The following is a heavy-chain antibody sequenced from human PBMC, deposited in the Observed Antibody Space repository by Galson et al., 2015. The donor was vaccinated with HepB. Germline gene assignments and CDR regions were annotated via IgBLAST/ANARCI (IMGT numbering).Heavy chain of an antibody. J-gene: IGHJ4*02. CDR2: IWYDGSNK. D-gene: IGHD5-18*01. CDR1: GFTFSSYG. CDR3: ARFDTAMVTADY. Sequence: SLRLSCAASGFTFSSYGMHWVRQAPGKGLEWVAVIWYDGSNKYYADSVKGRFTISRDNSKNTLYLQMNSLRAEDTAVYYCARFDTAMVTADYWGQGTLVTVSS. V-gene: IGHV3-33*01.